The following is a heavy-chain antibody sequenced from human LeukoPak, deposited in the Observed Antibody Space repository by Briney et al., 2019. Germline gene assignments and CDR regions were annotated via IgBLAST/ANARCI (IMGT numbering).Heavy chain of an antibody. Sequence: SETLSLTCTVSGGSISSSSYYWGWIRQPPGKGLEWIGEINHSGSTNYNPSLKSRVTISVDTSKNQFSLKLSSVTAADTAVYYCARSRDYGDYAYWGQGTLVTVSS. V-gene: IGHV4-39*07. J-gene: IGHJ4*02. D-gene: IGHD4-17*01. CDR3: ARSRDYGDYAY. CDR2: INHSGST. CDR1: GGSISSSSYY.